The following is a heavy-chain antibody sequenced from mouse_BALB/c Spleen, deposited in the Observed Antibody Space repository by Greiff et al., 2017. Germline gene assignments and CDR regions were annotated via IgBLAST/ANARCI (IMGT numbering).Heavy chain of an antibody. D-gene: IGHD2-2*01. Sequence: VKLMESGPGLVAPSQSLSITCTVSGFSLTSYGVHWVRQPPGKGLEWLGVIWAGGSTNYNSALMSRLSISKDNSKSQVFLKMNSLQTDDTAMYYCAREGGLSPLAYWGQGTLVTVSA. J-gene: IGHJ3*01. CDR3: AREGGLSPLAY. CDR1: GFSLTSYG. CDR2: IWAGGST. V-gene: IGHV2-9*02.